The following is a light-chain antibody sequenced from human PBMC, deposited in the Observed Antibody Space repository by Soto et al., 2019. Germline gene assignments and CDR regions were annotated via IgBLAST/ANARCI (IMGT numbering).Light chain of an antibody. CDR3: QQYYSTPPIT. Sequence: VVMTQSPDSLAVSLGCSATINCKSSRIFLYSSNNKNYLAWYQQKPGQPPKLLIYWASTRESGVPDRFSGSGSGTDFTLTISSLQAEDVAVYYCQQYYSTPPITFGQGTRLEIK. CDR2: WAS. J-gene: IGKJ5*01. CDR1: RIFLYSSNNKNY. V-gene: IGKV4-1*01.